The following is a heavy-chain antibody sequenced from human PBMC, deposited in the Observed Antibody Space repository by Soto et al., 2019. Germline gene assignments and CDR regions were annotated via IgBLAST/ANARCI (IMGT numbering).Heavy chain of an antibody. CDR1: GGTFSSYA. CDR2: IIPIFGTA. V-gene: IGHV1-69*13. CDR3: AEKTAGYSSGWSHDAFDI. D-gene: IGHD6-19*01. Sequence: SVKVSCKASGGTFSSYAISWVRQAPGQGLEWMGGIIPIFGTANYAQKFQGRVTITADESTSTAYMELSSLRSEDTAVYYCAEKTAGYSSGWSHDAFDIWGQGTMVTVSS. J-gene: IGHJ3*02.